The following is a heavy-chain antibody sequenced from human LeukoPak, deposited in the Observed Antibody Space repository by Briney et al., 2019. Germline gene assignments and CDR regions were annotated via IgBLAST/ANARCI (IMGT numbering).Heavy chain of an antibody. CDR2: IYYSGST. J-gene: IGHJ4*02. CDR3: ARMYYDPYYIDY. CDR1: GGPISSGDYY. V-gene: IGHV4-30-4*08. D-gene: IGHD3-3*01. Sequence: SETLSLTCTVSGGPISSGDYYWSWIRQPPGKGLEWIGYIYYSGSTYYNSSLKSRVTISIDTSRNQFSLKLSSVTAADAAMYYCARMYYDPYYIDYWGQGILVTVSS.